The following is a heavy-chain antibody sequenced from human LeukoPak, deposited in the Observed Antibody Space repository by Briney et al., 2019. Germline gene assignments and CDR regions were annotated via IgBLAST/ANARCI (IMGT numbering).Heavy chain of an antibody. J-gene: IGHJ4*02. CDR2: IKQDGSQQ. V-gene: IGHV3-7*01. Sequence: GGSLRLSCATSGFTFTRYWMAWVRQAPGKGLEWVANIKQDGSQQYYPDSVEGRFTISRDNAKNSLYLQMNNLRADDTAVYYCSNGIYSSSYWGQGTLVTVSS. CDR3: SNGIYSSSY. D-gene: IGHD6-6*01. CDR1: GFTFTRYW.